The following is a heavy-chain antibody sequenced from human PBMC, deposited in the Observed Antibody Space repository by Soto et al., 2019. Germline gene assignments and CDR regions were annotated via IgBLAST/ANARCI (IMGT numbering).Heavy chain of an antibody. CDR2: ISGSGGST. V-gene: IGHV3-23*01. D-gene: IGHD6-19*01. Sequence: GGSLRLSCAASGFTLSSYAMSWVRQAPGKGLEWVSGISGSGGSTYYADSVKGRFTISRDNSKNTLYLQMNSLRAEDTAVYYCAKDRVKVVGYDAFDIWGKGTMVTVS. J-gene: IGHJ3*02. CDR3: AKDRVKVVGYDAFDI. CDR1: GFTLSSYA.